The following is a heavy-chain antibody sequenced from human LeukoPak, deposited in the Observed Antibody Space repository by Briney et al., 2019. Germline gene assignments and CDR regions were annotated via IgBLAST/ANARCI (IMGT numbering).Heavy chain of an antibody. J-gene: IGHJ4*02. CDR2: IYSSGGT. CDR1: GGSIRSGSYH. CDR3: ARDRGSGYSYAYGDFDY. Sequence: SETLSLTCTVSGGSIRSGSYHWSWIRQPAGKGLEWIGRIYSSGGTNYNPSLKSRVTISVDPSKNQFSLKLSSVTAADTAVYYCARDRGSGYSYAYGDFDYWGQGTLVTVSS. D-gene: IGHD5-18*01. V-gene: IGHV4-61*02.